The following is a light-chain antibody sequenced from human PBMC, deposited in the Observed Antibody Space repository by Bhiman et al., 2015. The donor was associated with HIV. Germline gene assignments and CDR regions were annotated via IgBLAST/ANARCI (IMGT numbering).Light chain of an antibody. CDR2: EVS. CDR1: SSDVGAYDL. J-gene: IGLJ2*01. V-gene: IGLV2-23*02. CDR3: CSYARSVV. Sequence: QSALTQPASVSGSPGQSITISCTGTSSDVGAYDLVSWYQHHPGKAPKLMIYEVSKRPSGVSNRFSGSKSGNTASLTVSGLQAEDEADYYCCSYARSVVFGGGTKLTVL.